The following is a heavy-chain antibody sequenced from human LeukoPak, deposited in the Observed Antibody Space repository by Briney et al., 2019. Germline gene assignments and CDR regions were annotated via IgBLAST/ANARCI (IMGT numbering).Heavy chain of an antibody. D-gene: IGHD3-10*01. Sequence: GGSLRLPCAASGFTFSNYWMHWVRQAPGKGRVWVSRINSDGSTTSYADSVKGRFTISRDNAKNTLYLQMNSLRAEDTAVYYCAREDNYGSGYGYWGQGTLVTVSS. CDR3: AREDNYGSGYGY. J-gene: IGHJ4*02. CDR1: GFTFSNYW. CDR2: INSDGSTT. V-gene: IGHV3-74*01.